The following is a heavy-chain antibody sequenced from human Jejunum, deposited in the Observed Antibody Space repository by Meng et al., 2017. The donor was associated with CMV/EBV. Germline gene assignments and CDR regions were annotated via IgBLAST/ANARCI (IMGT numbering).Heavy chain of an antibody. CDR3: ARGQLVPFDY. D-gene: IGHD6-6*01. CDR2: ISSSTV. J-gene: IGHJ4*02. CDR1: GFPFSSYS. Sequence: SCSASGFPFSSYSMTWVRQAPGKGLEWVSYISSSTVYYADSVKGRFTISRDNAKNLLYLQMDSLRAEDTAVYYCARGQLVPFDYWGQGILVTVSS. V-gene: IGHV3-48*04.